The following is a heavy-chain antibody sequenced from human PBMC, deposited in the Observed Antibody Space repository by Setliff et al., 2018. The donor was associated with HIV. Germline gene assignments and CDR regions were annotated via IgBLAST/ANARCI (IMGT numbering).Heavy chain of an antibody. CDR1: GGTFSTYV. D-gene: IGHD2-15*01. CDR3: ARGYCGGGICYSPNWLDP. CDR2: MLPILGMG. Sequence: ASVKVSCKTSGGTFSTYVITWVRQAPGQGLEWMGGMLPILGMGDFAQKFQGRVTITADASTRTAYMEVRSLTSDDTAVYYCARGYCGGGICYSPNWLDPWGQGTLVTVSS. V-gene: IGHV1-69*10. J-gene: IGHJ5*02.